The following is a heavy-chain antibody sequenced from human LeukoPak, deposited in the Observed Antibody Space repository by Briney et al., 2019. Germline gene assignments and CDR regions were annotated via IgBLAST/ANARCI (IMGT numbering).Heavy chain of an antibody. CDR1: GFGVSSNY. CDR2: IYSGGST. V-gene: IGHV3-53*05. Sequence: GGSLRLSCAASGFGVSSNYMSWVRQAPGKGLEWVSVIYSGGSTYYADSVKGRFTISRDNSKNTLYLQMDSLRAEDTAVYYCARVTTSTKYYSGMDIWGQGTTVTVSS. CDR3: ARVTTSTKYYSGMDI. J-gene: IGHJ6*02. D-gene: IGHD1-14*01.